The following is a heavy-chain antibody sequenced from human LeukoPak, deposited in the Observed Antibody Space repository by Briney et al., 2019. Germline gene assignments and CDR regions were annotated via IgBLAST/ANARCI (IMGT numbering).Heavy chain of an antibody. CDR2: IDHSGST. CDR3: ARRVFSYGSGEYYYYMDV. V-gene: IGHV4-34*01. CDR1: GGPFSGYY. Sequence: SETLSLTCAVYGGPFSGYYWSWIRQPPGKGLEWIGEIDHSGSTNYNPSLKSRVTISVDTSKNQFSLKLSSVTAADTAVYYCARRVFSYGSGEYYYYMDVWGKGTTVTISS. J-gene: IGHJ6*03. D-gene: IGHD3-10*01.